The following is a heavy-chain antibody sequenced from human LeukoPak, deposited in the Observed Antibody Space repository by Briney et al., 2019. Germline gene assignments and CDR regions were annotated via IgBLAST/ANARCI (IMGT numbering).Heavy chain of an antibody. J-gene: IGHJ5*01. D-gene: IGHD6-19*01. Sequence: PGGSLRLSCAASGFTFSSYAMSWVRQAPGKGLEWVSAISGSGGSTYYADSVKGRFTISRDNSKNTLYLQMNSLRAEDTAVYYCAKVTAVAGTSNWFGPWGQGTLVTVSS. CDR1: GFTFSSYA. CDR3: AKVTAVAGTSNWFGP. V-gene: IGHV3-23*01. CDR2: ISGSGGST.